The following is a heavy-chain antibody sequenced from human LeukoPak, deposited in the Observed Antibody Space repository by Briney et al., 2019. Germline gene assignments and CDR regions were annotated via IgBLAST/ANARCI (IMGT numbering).Heavy chain of an antibody. V-gene: IGHV1-2*02. CDR1: GYTFTGYY. CDR3: ARVDDRYSSSPFDY. Sequence: GASVKVSCKASGYTFTGYYMHWVRQAPGQGLEWMGWINPNTGGTNFAQKFQDRVTVTRATSISTAYMELSKLRSNDTGVYYCARVDDRYSSSPFDYWGQGTLVTVPS. D-gene: IGHD6-19*01. J-gene: IGHJ4*02. CDR2: INPNTGGT.